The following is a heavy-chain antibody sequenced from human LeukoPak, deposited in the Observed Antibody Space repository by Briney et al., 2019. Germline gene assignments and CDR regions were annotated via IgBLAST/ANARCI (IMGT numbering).Heavy chain of an antibody. V-gene: IGHV1-69*05. CDR2: IIPIFGTA. D-gene: IGHD6-19*01. Sequence: ASVKVSCKASGGTFSSYAISWVRQAPGQGLEWMGRIIPIFGTANYAQKFQGRVTITTDESTSTAYMELSSLRSEDTAVYYRARDASSGWNPSWFDPWGQGTLVTVSS. CDR3: ARDASSGWNPSWFDP. CDR1: GGTFSSYA. J-gene: IGHJ5*02.